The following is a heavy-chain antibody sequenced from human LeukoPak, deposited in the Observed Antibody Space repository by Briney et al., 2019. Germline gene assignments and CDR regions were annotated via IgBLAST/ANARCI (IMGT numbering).Heavy chain of an antibody. V-gene: IGHV1-2*02. CDR1: GYSFTDHY. CDR3: ARDHNWGPDY. J-gene: IGHJ4*02. Sequence: ASVKVSCKASGYSFTDHYLHWLRQAPGEGLEWMGWIHPNSGDTNYAQNFQGRVSLTRDTSISTAYMELIRLRSDDTAVYYCARDHNWGPDYWGQGTLVSVSS. D-gene: IGHD7-27*01. CDR2: IHPNSGDT.